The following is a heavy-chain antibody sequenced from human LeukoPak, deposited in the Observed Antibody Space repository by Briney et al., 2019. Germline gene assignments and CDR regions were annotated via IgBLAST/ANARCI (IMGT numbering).Heavy chain of an antibody. Sequence: SETLSLTCAVYGGSFSGYYWSWIRQPPGKGLEWIGEINHSGSTNYNPFLKSRVTISVDTSKNQFSLKLSSVTAADTAVYYCARVDIVVVVAATNWFDPWGQGTLVTVSS. D-gene: IGHD2-15*01. CDR1: GGSFSGYY. CDR3: ARVDIVVVVAATNWFDP. CDR2: INHSGST. J-gene: IGHJ5*02. V-gene: IGHV4-34*01.